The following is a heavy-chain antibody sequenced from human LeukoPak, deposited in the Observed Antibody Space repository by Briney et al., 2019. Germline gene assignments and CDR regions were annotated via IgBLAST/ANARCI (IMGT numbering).Heavy chain of an antibody. V-gene: IGHV1-2*02. J-gene: IGHJ4*02. Sequence: ALVEVSCKASGYTFTGYYIHWVRQASGQGLEWMGWINPNSGDTNFAQNLQGRVTTTRDTSISTAYMEVSRLRSDDTAVYYCARGGYGDYDTLDHWGQGTQVTVSS. CDR2: INPNSGDT. CDR1: GYTFTGYY. CDR3: ARGGYGDYDTLDH. D-gene: IGHD4-17*01.